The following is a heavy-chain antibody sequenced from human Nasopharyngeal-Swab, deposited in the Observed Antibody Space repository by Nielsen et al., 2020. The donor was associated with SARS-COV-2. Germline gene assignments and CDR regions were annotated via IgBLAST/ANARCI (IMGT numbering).Heavy chain of an antibody. Sequence: GESLKISCAASGFTFSSYGMHWVRQAPGKGLEWVAVIWYDGSNKYYADSVKGRFTISRDNSKNTLYLQMNSLRDEDTAVYYCARDLRTVTTFYYYYYYGMDVWGQGTTVTVSS. CDR1: GFTFSSYG. D-gene: IGHD4-17*01. V-gene: IGHV3-33*01. J-gene: IGHJ6*02. CDR3: ARDLRTVTTFYYYYYYGMDV. CDR2: IWYDGSNK.